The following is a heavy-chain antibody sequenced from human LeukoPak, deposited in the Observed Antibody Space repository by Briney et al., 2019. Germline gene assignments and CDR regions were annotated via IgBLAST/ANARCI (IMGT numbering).Heavy chain of an antibody. CDR1: GGSFSGYY. CDR2: INHSGST. J-gene: IGHJ4*02. CDR3: ARPPQYGSGSY. V-gene: IGHV4-34*01. Sequence: SSGTLSLTCAVYGGSFSGYYWSWIRQPPGKGLEWIGEINHSGSTNYNPSLKSRVTISVDTSKNQFSLKLSSVTAADTAVYYCARPPQYGSGSYWGQGTLVTVSS. D-gene: IGHD3-10*01.